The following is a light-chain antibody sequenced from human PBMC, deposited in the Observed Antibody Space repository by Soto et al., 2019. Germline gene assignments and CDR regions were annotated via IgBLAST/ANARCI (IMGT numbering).Light chain of an antibody. CDR1: QSVSSNY. J-gene: IGKJ1*01. CDR2: GAF. Sequence: EIVLTQSPGTLSLSPGERATFSCRASQSVSSNYLAWYQQKPGQAPRLLIYGAFKRATGIPDRFSGSGSGTDFTLTISRMETEDFAVYCCQQYGSSPRPFGKGTKVDIK. V-gene: IGKV3-20*01. CDR3: QQYGSSPRP.